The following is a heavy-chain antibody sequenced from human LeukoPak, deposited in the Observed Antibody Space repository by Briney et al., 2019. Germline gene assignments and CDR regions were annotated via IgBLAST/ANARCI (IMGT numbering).Heavy chain of an antibody. CDR1: GFTFSSYS. D-gene: IGHD1-1*01. J-gene: IGHJ5*02. V-gene: IGHV3-20*04. CDR3: ARSLLERRFVYNWFDP. CDR2: INWNGGST. Sequence: GGSLRLSCAASGFTFSSYSMNWVRQAPGKGLEWVSGINWNGGSTGYADSVKGRFTISRDNAKNSLYLQMNSLRAEDTALYYCARSLLERRFVYNWFDPWGQGTLVTVSS.